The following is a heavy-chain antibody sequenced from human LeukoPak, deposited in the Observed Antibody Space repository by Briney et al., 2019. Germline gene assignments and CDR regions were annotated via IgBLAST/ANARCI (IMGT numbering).Heavy chain of an antibody. D-gene: IGHD3-16*01. Sequence: SETLSLTCAVYGGSFSGYYWSWIRQPPGKGLEWIGEINHSGSTNYNPSLKSRVTISVDTSKNQFSLKLSSVTAADTAVYYCVRGLGSHPWFDPWGQGTLVTVSS. V-gene: IGHV4-34*01. J-gene: IGHJ5*02. CDR2: INHSGST. CDR1: GGSFSGYY. CDR3: VRGLGSHPWFDP.